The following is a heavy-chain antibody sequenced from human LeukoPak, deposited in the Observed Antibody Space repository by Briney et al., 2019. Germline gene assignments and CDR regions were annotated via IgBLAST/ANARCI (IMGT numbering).Heavy chain of an antibody. J-gene: IGHJ4*02. CDR3: ARARYYYDSSGSFALDY. CDR1: GYTFTGYY. CDR2: INPNSGGT. D-gene: IGHD3-22*01. Sequence: GASVKVSCKASGYTFTGYYMHWVRQAPGQGLEWMGRINPNSGGTNYAQKFQGRVTMTRDTSISTAYMELGRLRSDDTAVYYCARARYYYDSSGSFALDYWGQGTLATVSS. V-gene: IGHV1-2*06.